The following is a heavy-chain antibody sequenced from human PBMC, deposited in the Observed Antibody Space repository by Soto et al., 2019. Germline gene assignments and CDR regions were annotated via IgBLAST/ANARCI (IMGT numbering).Heavy chain of an antibody. J-gene: IGHJ4*02. CDR1: GGTFSSYT. CDR2: IIPILGIA. CDR3: ARSQDRRGSSSNLDY. V-gene: IGHV1-69*02. D-gene: IGHD6-6*01. Sequence: ASVKVSCKASGGTFSSYTISWVRQAPGQGLEWMGRIIPILGIANYAQKFQGRVTITADKSTSTAYMELSSLRSEDTAVYYCARSQDRRGSSSNLDYWGQGTLVTVSS.